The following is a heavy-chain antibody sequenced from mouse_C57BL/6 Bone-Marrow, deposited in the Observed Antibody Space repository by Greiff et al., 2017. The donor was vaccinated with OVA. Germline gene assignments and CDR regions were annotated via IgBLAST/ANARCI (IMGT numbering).Heavy chain of an antibody. CDR1: GYTFTSYW. D-gene: IGHD4-1*01. CDR2: IYPGSGST. V-gene: IGHV1-55*01. Sequence: QVQLQQPGAELVKPGASVKMSCTASGYTFTSYWITWVKQRPGQGLEWIGDIYPGSGSTKYNEKFKSKATLTVDTSSSTAYMQLSSLTSEDSAVYYCARNGETVYYCDYWGQGTTLTVSA. CDR3: ARNGETVYYCDY. J-gene: IGHJ2*01.